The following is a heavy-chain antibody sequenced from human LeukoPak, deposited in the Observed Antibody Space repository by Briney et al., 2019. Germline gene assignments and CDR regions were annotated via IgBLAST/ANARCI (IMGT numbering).Heavy chain of an antibody. J-gene: IGHJ6*03. V-gene: IGHV1-8*01. Sequence: GASVKVSCKASGYTFTSYDINWVRQATGQGLEWMGWMNPNSGNTGYAQKFQGRVTMTRNTSISTAYMELSSLRSEDTAVYYCARGARSYYDILTGYFYYYYYYMDVWGKGTTVTISS. D-gene: IGHD3-9*01. CDR2: MNPNSGNT. CDR1: GYTFTSYD. CDR3: ARGARSYYDILTGYFYYYYYYMDV.